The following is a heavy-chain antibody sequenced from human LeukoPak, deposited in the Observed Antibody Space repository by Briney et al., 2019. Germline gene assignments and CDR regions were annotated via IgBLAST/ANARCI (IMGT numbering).Heavy chain of an antibody. V-gene: IGHV3-30*04. CDR3: ARGVGYCSGGSCYAYNWFHP. CDR2: ISYDGSNK. D-gene: IGHD2-15*01. J-gene: IGHJ5*02. Sequence: GGSLRLSCAASGFTFSSYAMHWVRQAPGKGLEWVAVISYDGSNKYYADSVKGRFTISRDNSKNTLYLQMNSLRAEDTAVYYCARGVGYCSGGSCYAYNWFHPWGQGTLVTVS. CDR1: GFTFSSYA.